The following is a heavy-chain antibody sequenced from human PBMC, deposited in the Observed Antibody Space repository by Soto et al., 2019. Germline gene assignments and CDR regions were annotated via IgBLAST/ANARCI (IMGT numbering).Heavy chain of an antibody. D-gene: IGHD6-13*01. Sequence: QVQLVESGGGVVQPGRSLRLSCAASGLTFSSYGMHWVRQAPGKGLEWVAVISYDGSNKYYADSVKGRFTISRDNSKKTLYLQMNSLRAEDTAVYYCAKDNVAAAGIIQHWVQGTLVTVSS. CDR1: GLTFSSYG. J-gene: IGHJ1*01. CDR3: AKDNVAAAGIIQH. CDR2: ISYDGSNK. V-gene: IGHV3-30*18.